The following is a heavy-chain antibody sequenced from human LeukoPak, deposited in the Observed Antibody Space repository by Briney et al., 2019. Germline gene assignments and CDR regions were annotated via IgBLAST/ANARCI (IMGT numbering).Heavy chain of an antibody. CDR1: GGTFSSYA. CDR3: ARVTKDIVVVPAAYYYYYYMDV. D-gene: IGHD2-2*01. J-gene: IGHJ6*03. V-gene: IGHV1-69*04. CDR2: IIPILGIA. Sequence: GSSVKVSCKASGGTFSSYAISWVRQAPGQGLEWMGRIIPILGIANYAQKFQGRVTITADKSTSTAYMELSSLRSEDTAVYYCARVTKDIVVVPAAYYYYYYMDVWGKGTTVTVSS.